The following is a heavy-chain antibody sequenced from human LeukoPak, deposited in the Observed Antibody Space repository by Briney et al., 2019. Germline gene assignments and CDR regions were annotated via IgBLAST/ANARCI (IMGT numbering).Heavy chain of an antibody. CDR1: GYTFTGYY. CDR3: ARDTRRWELLGFDY. Sequence: ASVKVSCKASGYTFTGYYMHRVRQAPGQGLEWMGWINPNSGGTNYAQKFQGRVTMTRDTSISTAYMELSRLRSDGTAVYYCARDTRRWELLGFDYWGQGTLVTVSS. CDR2: INPNSGGT. J-gene: IGHJ4*02. V-gene: IGHV1-2*02. D-gene: IGHD1-26*01.